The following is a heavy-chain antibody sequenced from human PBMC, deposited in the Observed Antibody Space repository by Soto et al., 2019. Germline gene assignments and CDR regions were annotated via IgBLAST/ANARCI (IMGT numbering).Heavy chain of an antibody. V-gene: IGHV1-18*01. Sequence: VPVKVACKVSGYTFSSYGISWVRQAPGQGLEWMGWISAYNGNTNYAQKLQGRVTMNTDTSTSTAYMSLRSLRSDDTAVYYCARKDQEVAATIYFDYWGQGNLVTVSS. CDR2: ISAYNGNT. J-gene: IGHJ4*02. CDR3: ARKDQEVAATIYFDY. D-gene: IGHD2-15*01. CDR1: GYTFSSYG.